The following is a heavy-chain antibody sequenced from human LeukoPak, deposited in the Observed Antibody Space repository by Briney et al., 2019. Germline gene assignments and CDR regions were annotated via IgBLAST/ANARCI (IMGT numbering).Heavy chain of an antibody. V-gene: IGHV4-30-2*01. CDR3: ARVNYSSGIDY. CDR1: GGSISSGGYS. D-gene: IGHD3-22*01. CDR2: IYHSGST. J-gene: IGHJ4*02. Sequence: SETLSLTCAVSGGSISSGGYSWSWIRQPPGKGLEWIGYIYHSGSTYYNPSLKSRVTISVDRSKNQFSLKLSSVTAADTAVYYCARVNYSSGIDYWGRGTLVTVSS.